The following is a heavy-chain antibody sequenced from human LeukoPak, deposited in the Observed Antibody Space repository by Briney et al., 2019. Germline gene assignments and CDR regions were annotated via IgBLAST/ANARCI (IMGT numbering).Heavy chain of an antibody. J-gene: IGHJ6*02. CDR1: GFTFTSFA. CDR3: AKSLFDSTEGLGLDV. D-gene: IGHD3-10*02. CDR2: IRNNGANT. Sequence: GGSLRLSCAASGFTFTSFAMAWVRQAPGKGLEWVATIRNNGANTYYADSVKGRFAISRDNSRSILYLQMNSMRAEDTALYFCAKSLFDSTEGLGLDVWGQGTTVTVSS. V-gene: IGHV3-23*05.